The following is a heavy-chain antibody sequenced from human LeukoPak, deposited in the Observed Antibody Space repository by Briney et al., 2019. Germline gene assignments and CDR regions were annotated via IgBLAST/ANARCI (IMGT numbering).Heavy chain of an antibody. J-gene: IGHJ4*02. CDR2: ISSSGSTI. Sequence: PGGSLRLSCAASGFTFSSYEMNWVRQAPGKGLEWVSYISSSGSTIYYADSVKGRFTISGDNSKNTLYLQMNSLRAEDTAVYYCAKVLPPDHITMIVVGPFDYWGQGTLVTVSS. CDR1: GFTFSSYE. V-gene: IGHV3-48*03. D-gene: IGHD3-22*01. CDR3: AKVLPPDHITMIVVGPFDY.